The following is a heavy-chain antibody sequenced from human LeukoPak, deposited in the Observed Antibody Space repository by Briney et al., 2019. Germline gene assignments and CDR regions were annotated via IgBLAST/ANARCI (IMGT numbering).Heavy chain of an antibody. CDR3: AKDFPYDSSGWDHEEENDY. J-gene: IGHJ4*02. CDR2: ISGSGGST. CDR1: GFTFSSYA. D-gene: IGHD6-19*01. Sequence: SGGSLRLSCAASGFTFSSYAMSWVRQAPGKGLEWVSAISGSGGSTYYADSVKGRFTISRDNSKNTLYLQMNSLRAEDTAVYYCAKDFPYDSSGWDHEEENDYWGQGTLVTVSS. V-gene: IGHV3-23*01.